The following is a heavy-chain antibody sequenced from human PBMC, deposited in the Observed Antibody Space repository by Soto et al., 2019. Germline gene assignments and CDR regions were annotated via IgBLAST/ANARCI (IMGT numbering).Heavy chain of an antibody. Sequence: QVQLQESGPGLVKPSQTLSLTCTVSGGSISSGDYYWSWIRQPPGKGLEWIGYIYYSGSTYYNPFPKSRFTIALGTSRNQFSLKLSSVPAADTAVYYCAGGYGYDSSGYYPAGTIPGWFDPWGQGTLVTVSS. D-gene: IGHD3-22*01. CDR3: AGGYGYDSSGYYPAGTIPGWFDP. CDR2: IYYSGST. V-gene: IGHV4-30-4*01. J-gene: IGHJ5*02. CDR1: GGSISSGDYY.